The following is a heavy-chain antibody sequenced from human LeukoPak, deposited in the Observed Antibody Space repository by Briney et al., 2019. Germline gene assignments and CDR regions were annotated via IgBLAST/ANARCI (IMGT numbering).Heavy chain of an antibody. Sequence: PSETLSLTCTVSGGSISSSSYYWGWIRQPPGKGLEWIGSIYYSGSTYYNPSLKSRVTISVDTSKNQFSLKLSSVTAADTAVYYCARGLADCGGDCYLRSVPFDYWGQGTLVTVSS. CDR3: ARGLADCGGDCYLRSVPFDY. V-gene: IGHV4-39*07. CDR1: GGSISSSSYY. CDR2: IYYSGST. J-gene: IGHJ4*02. D-gene: IGHD2-21*02.